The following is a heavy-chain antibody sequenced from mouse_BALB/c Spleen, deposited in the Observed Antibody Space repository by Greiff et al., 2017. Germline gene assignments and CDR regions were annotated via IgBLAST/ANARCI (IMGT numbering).Heavy chain of an antibody. V-gene: IGHV3-6*02. Sequence: VQLKESGPGLVRPSQSLSLTCSVTGYSITSGYYWNWIRQFPGNKLEWMGYISYDGSNNYNPSLKNRISITRDTSKNQFFLKLNSVTTEDTATYYCAREATVADWYFDVWGAGTTVTVSS. CDR2: ISYDGSN. D-gene: IGHD1-1*01. J-gene: IGHJ1*01. CDR3: AREATVADWYFDV. CDR1: GYSITSGYY.